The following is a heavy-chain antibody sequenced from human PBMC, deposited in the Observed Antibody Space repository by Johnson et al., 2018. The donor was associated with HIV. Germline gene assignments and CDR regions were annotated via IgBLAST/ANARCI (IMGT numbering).Heavy chain of an antibody. CDR1: GFTVSSNY. Sequence: QVQLVESGGGLVQPGGSLRLSCAASGFTVSSNYMNWIRQAPGKGLEWVSYISSSDNTTYYADSVKGRFTISRDNAKNSLSLQINSLRAEETARHYCARRMEGRGSANDAFDIWGQGTMVTVSS. V-gene: IGHV3-11*04. CDR2: ISSSDNTT. CDR3: ARRMEGRGSANDAFDI. D-gene: IGHD1-1*01. J-gene: IGHJ3*02.